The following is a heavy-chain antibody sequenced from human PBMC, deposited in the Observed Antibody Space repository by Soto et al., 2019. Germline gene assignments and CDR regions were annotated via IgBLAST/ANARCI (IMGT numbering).Heavy chain of an antibody. CDR2: VYSTGGV. D-gene: IGHD1-26*01. J-gene: IGHJ6*02. Sequence: QLQLHESGPGLVKPSETLSLTCNVSGDSIGRFYWSWIRQSAGKVLEWIGRVYSTGGVTYNPALKGRVTFSLNRSNNHVYLEMNSVAAADTAVYFCASDLSGTGLYIWARVPRVSVSS. CDR1: GDSIGRFY. V-gene: IGHV4-4*07. CDR3: ASDLSGTGLYI.